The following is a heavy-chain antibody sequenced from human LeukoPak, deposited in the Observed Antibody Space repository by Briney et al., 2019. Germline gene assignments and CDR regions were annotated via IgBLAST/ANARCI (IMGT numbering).Heavy chain of an antibody. V-gene: IGHV3-48*03. J-gene: IGHJ4*02. D-gene: IGHD5-18*01. CDR2: ISSSGSTI. Sequence: GGSLRLSCAASGFTFSSYEMNWVRQAPGKGLEWVSYISSSGSTIYYADSVKGRFTISRDNAKNSLYLQMNSLKTEDTAVYYCTRQVYSYGFVGRRDPTTFDYWGQGTLVTVSS. CDR1: GFTFSSYE. CDR3: TRQVYSYGFVGRRDPTTFDY.